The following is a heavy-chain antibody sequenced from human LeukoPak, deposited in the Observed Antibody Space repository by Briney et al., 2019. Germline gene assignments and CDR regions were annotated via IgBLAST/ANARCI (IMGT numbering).Heavy chain of an antibody. CDR2: MKQDGSEK. Sequence: GSLRLSCAASGFTFSSYAMSWVRQAPGKGLEWVANMKQDGSEKYYVDSVKGRFTISRDNAKNSLYLQMNSLRAEDTAVYYCARDPSRRVVVVAATPDWFDPWGQGTLVTVSS. V-gene: IGHV3-7*03. J-gene: IGHJ5*02. CDR3: ARDPSRRVVVVAATPDWFDP. CDR1: GFTFSSYA. D-gene: IGHD2-15*01.